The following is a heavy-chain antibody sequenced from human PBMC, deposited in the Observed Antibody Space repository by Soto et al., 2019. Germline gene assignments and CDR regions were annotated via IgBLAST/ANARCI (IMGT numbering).Heavy chain of an antibody. J-gene: IGHJ4*02. CDR3: AKDQSNSNPLYYFDF. Sequence: EVQLLESGGGLVQPGESLRLSCAASGFTFSIYAMTWVRQSPGKGLECVSSMSRTGDNTYYADSVKGRFTISRDNSKNTLYLQMNSLRAEDTAIYYCAKDQSNSNPLYYFDFWGPGTLVTVSS. V-gene: IGHV3-23*01. D-gene: IGHD3-22*01. CDR1: GFTFSIYA. CDR2: MSRTGDNT.